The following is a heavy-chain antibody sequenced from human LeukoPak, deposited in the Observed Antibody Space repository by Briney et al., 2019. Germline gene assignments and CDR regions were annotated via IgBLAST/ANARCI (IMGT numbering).Heavy chain of an antibody. CDR3: NFDY. V-gene: IGHV3-30*04. Sequence: GGSLRLSCAASGFIFSSYAIHWIRQAPGKGLEWVAVISSDGGAKYYADSVKGRFTISRDNSKNTLYLQMNSLRAEDTAVYYCNFDYWGQGTLVTVSS. CDR1: GFIFSSYA. J-gene: IGHJ4*02. CDR2: ISSDGGAK.